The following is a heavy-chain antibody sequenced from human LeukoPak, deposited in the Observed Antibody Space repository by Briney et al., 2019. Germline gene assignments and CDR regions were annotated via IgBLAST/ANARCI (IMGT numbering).Heavy chain of an antibody. J-gene: IGHJ6*02. V-gene: IGHV5-51*01. CDR2: IYPGDSGT. Sequence: GESLKISCKGSGYSFTSYWIGWVRQMPGKGLEWMGIIYPGDSGTRYSPSFQGQVTISADKSISTAYLQWSSLKASDTAMYYCARRDSSGWYRGGYYYGMDVWGQGTTVTVSS. D-gene: IGHD6-19*01. CDR1: GYSFTSYW. CDR3: ARRDSSGWYRGGYYYGMDV.